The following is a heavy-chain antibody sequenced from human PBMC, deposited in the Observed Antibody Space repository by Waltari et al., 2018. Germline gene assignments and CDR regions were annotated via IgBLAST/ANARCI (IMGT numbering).Heavy chain of an antibody. Sequence: QVQLQESGPGLVKPSETLSLTCTVSGGSISSYYWSWIRQPPGKGLEWIGYIYYSGSTNYNPSLKSRVTISVDTSKNQFSLKLSSVTAADTAVYYCARVQGVNPYYYYYYMDVWGKGTTVTVSS. D-gene: IGHD3-10*01. CDR3: ARVQGVNPYYYYYYMDV. CDR2: IYYSGST. CDR1: GGSISSYY. V-gene: IGHV4-59*01. J-gene: IGHJ6*03.